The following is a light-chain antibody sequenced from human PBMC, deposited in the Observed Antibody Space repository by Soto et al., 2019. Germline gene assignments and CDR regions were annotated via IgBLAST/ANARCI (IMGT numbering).Light chain of an antibody. Sequence: EILLTQSPSTLSLSPGERATLSCRASQSVSSYLDWYQQKPGQAPRLLIYDASNRATGIPARSSGSGSGTDSTLTISSLEPEDFEVYYCQQHSNWPRTFGQGTKVDIK. CDR1: QSVSSY. CDR2: DAS. CDR3: QQHSNWPRT. J-gene: IGKJ1*01. V-gene: IGKV3-11*01.